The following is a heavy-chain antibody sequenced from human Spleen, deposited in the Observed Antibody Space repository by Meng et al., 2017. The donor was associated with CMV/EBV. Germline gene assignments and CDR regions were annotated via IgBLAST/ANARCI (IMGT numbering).Heavy chain of an antibody. CDR1: GFTFSSYS. CDR3: AKDKSPDYYDSSGYLLLDY. D-gene: IGHD3-22*01. Sequence: GGSLRLSCVVSGFTFSSYSMNWVRQAPGKGLEWVSSISSSSSYIYYGDSVKGRFTISRDNSKNTLYLQMNSLRAEDTAVYYCAKDKSPDYYDSSGYLLLDYWGQGTLVTVSS. V-gene: IGHV3-21*01. J-gene: IGHJ4*02. CDR2: ISSSSSYI.